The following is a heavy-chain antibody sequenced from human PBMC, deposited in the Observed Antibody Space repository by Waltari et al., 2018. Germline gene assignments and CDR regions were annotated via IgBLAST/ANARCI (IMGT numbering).Heavy chain of an antibody. CDR2: ISGSGGST. Sequence: EVQLLESGGGLVQPGGSLRLSCAASGFTFSSYAMRWVRQAPGKGLEWVSAISGSGGSTYYADSVKGRFTISRDNSKNTLYLQMNSLRAEDTAVYYCAKEGTYYDFWSGYSYYFDYWGQGTLVTVSS. D-gene: IGHD3-3*01. CDR3: AKEGTYYDFWSGYSYYFDY. V-gene: IGHV3-23*01. J-gene: IGHJ4*02. CDR1: GFTFSSYA.